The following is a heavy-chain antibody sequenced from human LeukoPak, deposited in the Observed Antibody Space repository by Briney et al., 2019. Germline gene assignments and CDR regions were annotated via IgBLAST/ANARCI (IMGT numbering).Heavy chain of an antibody. CDR2: VKQDGTEK. CDR3: TRDTGGSGSYPDY. D-gene: IGHD1-26*01. V-gene: IGHV3-7*01. Sequence: GGSLRLSCEASGFTFSNYWMTWVRQTPGKGLEWVANVKQDGTEKYYWDSVTGRFAISRDNAKKSVYLQMNSLRVEDTGLYYCTRDTGGSGSYPDYWGQGTLVTVSS. J-gene: IGHJ4*02. CDR1: GFTFSNYW.